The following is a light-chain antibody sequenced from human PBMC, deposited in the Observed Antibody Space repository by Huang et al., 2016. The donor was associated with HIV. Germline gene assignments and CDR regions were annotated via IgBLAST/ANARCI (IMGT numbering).Light chain of an antibody. Sequence: EIVLTQSPGTLSLSPGERAALSCRASEGIRSYYVAWYQQKPGQAPRRLIYAASSRATGIPDRCSGSGSGTDFTLTISRLEPEDFAVYYCQHYGPTPSWTFGQGTKVEIK. CDR2: AAS. CDR3: QHYGPTPSWT. CDR1: EGIRSYY. V-gene: IGKV3-20*01. J-gene: IGKJ1*01.